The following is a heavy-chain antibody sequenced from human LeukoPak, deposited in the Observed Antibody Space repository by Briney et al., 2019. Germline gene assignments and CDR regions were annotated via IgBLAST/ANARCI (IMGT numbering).Heavy chain of an antibody. CDR2: INSDGSST. Sequence: PGGSLRLSCAASGFTFSSYWMHWVRQAPGKGLVWVSRINSDGSSTSYADSVKGRFTISRDDSKNTLYLQMNSLRAEDTAVYYCAREGGSSFYSQFDYWGQGTLVTVSS. CDR3: AREGGSSFYSQFDY. V-gene: IGHV3-74*01. J-gene: IGHJ4*02. D-gene: IGHD6-13*01. CDR1: GFTFSSYW.